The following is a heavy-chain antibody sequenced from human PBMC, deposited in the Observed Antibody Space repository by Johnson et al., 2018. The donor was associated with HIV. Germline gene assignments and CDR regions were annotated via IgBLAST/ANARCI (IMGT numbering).Heavy chain of an antibody. D-gene: IGHD3-10*01. CDR1: GFTFSSYA. Sequence: QVHLVESGGGVVQPGRSLRLSCAASGFTFSSYAMHWVRQAPGKGLEWVAVISYDGSNKYYADSMKGRFTISRDNSKNTLYLQMNSLIPEDTAVYYCCYGSGTYDGPAFDIWGQGTVVIVSS. J-gene: IGHJ3*02. V-gene: IGHV3-30*04. CDR2: ISYDGSNK. CDR3: CYGSGTYDGPAFDI.